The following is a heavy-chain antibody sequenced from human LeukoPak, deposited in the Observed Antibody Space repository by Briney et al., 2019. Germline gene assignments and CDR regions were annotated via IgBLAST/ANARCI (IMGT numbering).Heavy chain of an antibody. V-gene: IGHV3-23*01. D-gene: IGHD3-16*01. Sequence: LSGGSLRLSCAGSGFTFSNFGMSWVRQAPGKGPEWVARISGRGDSSNYADSVKGRFTISRDNLKSTVDLQMDSLRADDTALYYCARGRNYGSGNYVFDYWGQGTLVTVSS. CDR2: ISGRGDSS. CDR1: GFTFSNFG. CDR3: ARGRNYGSGNYVFDY. J-gene: IGHJ4*02.